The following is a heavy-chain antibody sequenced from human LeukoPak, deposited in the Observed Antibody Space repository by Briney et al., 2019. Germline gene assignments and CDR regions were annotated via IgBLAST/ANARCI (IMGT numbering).Heavy chain of an antibody. Sequence: GGSLRLSCAASGFTFSSYWMSWVRQAPGKGLEWVANIKQDGSEKYYVDFVKGRFTISRDNAKNSLYLQMNSLRAEDTAVYYCARDVAYGGNPYFDYWGQGTLVTVSS. V-gene: IGHV3-7*01. D-gene: IGHD4-23*01. CDR3: ARDVAYGGNPYFDY. J-gene: IGHJ4*02. CDR2: IKQDGSEK. CDR1: GFTFSSYW.